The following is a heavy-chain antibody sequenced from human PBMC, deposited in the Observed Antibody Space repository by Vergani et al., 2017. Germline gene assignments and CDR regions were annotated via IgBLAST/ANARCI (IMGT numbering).Heavy chain of an antibody. V-gene: IGHV3-30*19. CDR3: ARSNIVVPAARDAFDI. J-gene: IGHJ3*02. D-gene: IGHD2-2*01. Sequence: QVQLVESGGGVVQPGRSLRLSCAASGFTFSSYGMHWVRQAPGKGLEWVAVISYDGSNKYYADSVKGRFTISRDNSKNTLYLQMNSLRAEDTAVYYCARSNIVVPAARDAFDIWGQGTMVTVSS. CDR2: ISYDGSNK. CDR1: GFTFSSYG.